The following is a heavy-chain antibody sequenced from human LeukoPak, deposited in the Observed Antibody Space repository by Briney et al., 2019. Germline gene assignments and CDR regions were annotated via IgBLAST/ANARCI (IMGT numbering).Heavy chain of an antibody. D-gene: IGHD1-26*01. CDR3: ARDGGFSGSYSQYYYYGMDV. CDR1: GFILNDYG. Sequence: GGSLRLSCAASGFILNDYGMHWVRQAPGKGLEWVADIWFDKNQHFADSVKGRFAISRDNSKNTVYLQINSLRAEDTAVYYCARDGGFSGSYSQYYYYGMDVWGQGTTVTVSS. CDR2: IWFDKNQ. J-gene: IGHJ6*02. V-gene: IGHV3-33*01.